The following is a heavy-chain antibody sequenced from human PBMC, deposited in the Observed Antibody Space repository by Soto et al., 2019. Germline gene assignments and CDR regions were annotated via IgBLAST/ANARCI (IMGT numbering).Heavy chain of an antibody. CDR2: IYPGDSDT. V-gene: IGHV5-51*01. CDR3: ARLDILTGYHLPGSVDY. CDR1: GYSFTSYW. D-gene: IGHD3-9*01. J-gene: IGHJ4*02. Sequence: GESLKISCKGSGYSFTSYWIGWVRQMPGKGLEWMGIIYPGDSDTRYSPSFQGQVTISADKSISTAYLQWSSLKASDTAMYYCARLDILTGYHLPGSVDYWGQGTLVTVSS.